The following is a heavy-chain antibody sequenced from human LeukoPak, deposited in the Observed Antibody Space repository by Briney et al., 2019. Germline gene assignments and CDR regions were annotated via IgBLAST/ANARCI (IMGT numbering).Heavy chain of an antibody. D-gene: IGHD2-21*02. CDR1: GFTFSSYG. CDR3: AILSGGAYCGGDCYASFDY. J-gene: IGHJ4*02. V-gene: IGHV3-30*03. Sequence: GGSLRLSCAASGFTFSSYGMHWVRQAPGKGLEWVAVISYDGSNKYYADSVKGRFTISRDNSKNTLYLQMNSLRAEDTAVYYCAILSGGAYCGGDCYASFDYWGQGTLVTVSS. CDR2: ISYDGSNK.